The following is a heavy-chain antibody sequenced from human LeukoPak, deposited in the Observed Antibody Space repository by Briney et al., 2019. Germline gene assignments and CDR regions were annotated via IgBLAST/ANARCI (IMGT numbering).Heavy chain of an antibody. Sequence: PSETLSLTCTVSGGSISSYCWSWIRQPPGKGLEWIGYIYYSGSTNYNPSLKSRVTISVDTSKNQFSLKLSSVTAADTAVYYCARVLRYFDWSDYYFDYWGQGTLVTVSS. CDR1: GGSISSYC. V-gene: IGHV4-59*01. CDR2: IYYSGST. D-gene: IGHD3-9*01. J-gene: IGHJ4*02. CDR3: ARVLRYFDWSDYYFDY.